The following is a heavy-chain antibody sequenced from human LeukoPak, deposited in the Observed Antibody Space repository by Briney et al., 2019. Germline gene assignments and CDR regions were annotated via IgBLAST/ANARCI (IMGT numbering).Heavy chain of an antibody. D-gene: IGHD6-13*01. CDR3: AKSPEAAAGYYYYYMDV. Sequence: PGGSLRLSCAASGFTFSSYAMSWVRQAPGKGLEWVSAISGSGGSTYYADSVKGRFTISRDNSKNTLYLQMNSLRAEDTAVYYCAKSPEAAAGYYYYYMDVWGKGTTVTVSS. V-gene: IGHV3-23*01. CDR1: GFTFSSYA. J-gene: IGHJ6*03. CDR2: ISGSGGST.